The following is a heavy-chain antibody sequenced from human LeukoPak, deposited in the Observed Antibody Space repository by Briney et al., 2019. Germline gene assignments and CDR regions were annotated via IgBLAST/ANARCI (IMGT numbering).Heavy chain of an antibody. CDR2: IITKIEGETR. Sequence: SGGSLRLSCAASGFTFSSYWMSWVRQAPGKGLEWVGRIITKIEGETRDYPAPVKGRFIISRDDSKTTLYLQMNGLKTEDSAVYYCTTERNWELLRPYGLDIWGQGTTVIVSS. J-gene: IGHJ6*02. CDR3: TTERNWELLRPYGLDI. CDR1: GFTFSSYW. D-gene: IGHD1-26*01. V-gene: IGHV3-15*01.